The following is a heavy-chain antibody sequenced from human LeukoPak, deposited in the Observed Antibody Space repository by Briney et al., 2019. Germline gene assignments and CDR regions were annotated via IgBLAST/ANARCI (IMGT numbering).Heavy chain of an antibody. J-gene: IGHJ5*02. D-gene: IGHD3-10*01. CDR3: ARDLSYYGSGSYIHKWSDP. Sequence: GGSLRLSCAASGFTFSDYYMSWIRQAPGKGLEWVSYISSSGSTIYYADSVKGRFTISRDNAKNSWYLQMNSLTAEDAAVYYCARDLSYYGSGSYIHKWSDPWGQGTLVTVSS. V-gene: IGHV3-11*01. CDR2: ISSSGSTI. CDR1: GFTFSDYY.